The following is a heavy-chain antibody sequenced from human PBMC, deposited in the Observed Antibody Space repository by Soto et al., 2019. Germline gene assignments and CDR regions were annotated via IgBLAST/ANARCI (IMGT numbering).Heavy chain of an antibody. D-gene: IGHD2-21*01. CDR3: VQGRYSTMASRLDH. J-gene: IGHJ5*02. Sequence: EVQMVESGGGLVQPGKSLRLSCVASGFTFDDCSMHWVRQAPGKGLEWVSGISWDSGTRGYADSVKGRFSISGDGAKNSLYPQMNSLRVEDAALYYCVQGRYSTMASRLDHWGQGTLVTVSS. CDR2: ISWDSGTR. V-gene: IGHV3-9*01. CDR1: GFTFDDCS.